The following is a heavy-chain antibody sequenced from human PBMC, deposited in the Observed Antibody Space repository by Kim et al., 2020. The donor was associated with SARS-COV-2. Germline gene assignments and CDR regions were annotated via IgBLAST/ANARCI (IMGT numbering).Heavy chain of an antibody. V-gene: IGHV4-34*01. CDR2: INHSGST. CDR1: GGSFSGYY. Sequence: SETLSLTCAVYGGSFSGYYWSWIRQPPGKGLEWIGEINHSGSTNYNPSLKSRVTISVDTYKNQFSLKLSSVTAADTAVYYCARFTMVRGGKRNWFDPWGQGTLVTVSS. J-gene: IGHJ5*02. CDR3: ARFTMVRGGKRNWFDP. D-gene: IGHD3-10*01.